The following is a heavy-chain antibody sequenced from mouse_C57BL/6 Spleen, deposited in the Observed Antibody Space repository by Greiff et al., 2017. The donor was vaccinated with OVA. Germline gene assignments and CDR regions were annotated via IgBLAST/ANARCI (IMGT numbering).Heavy chain of an antibody. CDR2: INPYNGGT. CDR3: ARGSYRAMDY. Sequence: EVMLQQSGPVLVKPGASVKMSCKASGYTFTDYYMNWVKQSHGKSLEWIGVINPYNGGTSYNQKFKGKATLTVDKSSSTAYMELNSLTSEDSAVYYCARGSYRAMDYWGQGTSVTVSS. D-gene: IGHD1-1*02. V-gene: IGHV1-19*01. CDR1: GYTFTDYY. J-gene: IGHJ4*01.